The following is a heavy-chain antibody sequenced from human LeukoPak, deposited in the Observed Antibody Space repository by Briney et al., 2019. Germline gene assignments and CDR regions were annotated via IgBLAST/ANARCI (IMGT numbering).Heavy chain of an antibody. CDR1: GFTFSSYA. D-gene: IGHD3-3*01. CDR3: AQESARRITVFGVLIT. V-gene: IGHV3-23*01. Sequence: PGGSLRLSCAASGFTFSSYAMSWVRQAPGKGLEWVSAISGSGGSTYYADSVKGRFTISRDNSKNTLYLQMNSLRAEDTALYYCAQESARRITVFGVLITWGQGTLVTVSS. J-gene: IGHJ4*02. CDR2: ISGSGGST.